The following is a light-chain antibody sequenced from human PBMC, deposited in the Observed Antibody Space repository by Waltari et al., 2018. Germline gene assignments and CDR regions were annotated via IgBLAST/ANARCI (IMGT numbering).Light chain of an antibody. CDR1: QSISSW. CDR2: KAS. V-gene: IGKV1-5*03. Sequence: DIQMTQSPSTLSASVGDRVTITCRASQSISSWLAWYQQKPGKAPKLLIHKASSLEKGVPARFGGSGSGTEFTLTISSLQPDDFATYYCQQYNSYSPWTFGQGTKVEIK. J-gene: IGKJ1*01. CDR3: QQYNSYSPWT.